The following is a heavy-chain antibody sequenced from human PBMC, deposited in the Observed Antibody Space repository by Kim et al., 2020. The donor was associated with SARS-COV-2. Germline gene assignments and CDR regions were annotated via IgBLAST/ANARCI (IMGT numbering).Heavy chain of an antibody. CDR2: INTNTGNP. Sequence: ASVKVSCKASGYTFTSYAMNWVRQAPGQGLEWMGWINTNTGNPTYAQGFTGRFVFSLDTSVSTAYLQISSLKAEDTAVYYCARALRYFDWFLEVDYSMDVWGQGTTVTVSS. V-gene: IGHV7-4-1*02. D-gene: IGHD3-9*01. CDR1: GYTFTSYA. J-gene: IGHJ6*02. CDR3: ARALRYFDWFLEVDYSMDV.